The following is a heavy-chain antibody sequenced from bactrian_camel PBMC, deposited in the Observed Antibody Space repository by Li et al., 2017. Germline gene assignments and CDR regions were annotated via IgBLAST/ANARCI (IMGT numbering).Heavy chain of an antibody. CDR1: GFTISSVG. J-gene: IGHJ4*01. CDR3: ATDQVIVTTLGTYKYGS. D-gene: IGHD6*01. Sequence: VQLVESGGGSVQPGGSLRLSCAASGFTISSVGMSWVRQAPGKGLEWVSGIMKSGSTSYADSVKGRFTISRDNAKNTLYLQMNSLKTEDTAVYCCATDQVIVTTLGTYKYGSWGQGTQV. CDR2: IMKSGST. V-gene: IGHV3S42*01.